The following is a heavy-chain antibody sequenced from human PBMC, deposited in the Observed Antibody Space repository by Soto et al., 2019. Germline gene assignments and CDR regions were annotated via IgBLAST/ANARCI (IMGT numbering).Heavy chain of an antibody. Sequence: GGSLRLSCAASGVTLSSYDMNWVRQDPGKGLEWVSSISRGETTTDYRDSVKGRFTISRDNSKNTLYLQMNSLRAEDTAVYYCVRGISGSGWPTWGQGTLVTVSS. V-gene: IGHV3-23*02. CDR2: ISRGETTT. J-gene: IGHJ5*02. CDR3: VRGISGSGWPT. D-gene: IGHD6-19*01. CDR1: GVTLSSYD.